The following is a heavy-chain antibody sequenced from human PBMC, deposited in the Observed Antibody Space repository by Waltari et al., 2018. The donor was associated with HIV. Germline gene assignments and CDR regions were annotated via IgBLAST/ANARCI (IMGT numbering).Heavy chain of an antibody. D-gene: IGHD5-12*01. V-gene: IGHV1-18*01. CDR3: ARGRDGYTEADFDY. CDR1: GYTFTSYG. CDR2: ISAYNGNT. J-gene: IGHJ4*02. Sequence: QVQLVQSGAEVKKPGASVKVSCKASGYTFTSYGFNWVRQAPGQGLEWMAWISAYNGNTNYAQNLQGRVTLTTDTSTSTAYMELRSLRSDDTAVYYCARGRDGYTEADFDYWGQGTLVTVSS.